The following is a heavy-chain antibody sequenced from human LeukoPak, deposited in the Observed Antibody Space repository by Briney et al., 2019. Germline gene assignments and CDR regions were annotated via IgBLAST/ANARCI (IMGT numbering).Heavy chain of an antibody. V-gene: IGHV4-34*01. J-gene: IGHJ4*02. D-gene: IGHD6-19*01. Sequence: PSETLSLTCVVYGGSFSGYYWSWIRQPPGKGLEWIGEINHSGSTNYNPSLKSRVTISVDTSKNQFSLKLSSVTAADTAVYYCARGQQWSNWGQGTLVTVSS. CDR3: ARGQQWSN. CDR1: GGSFSGYY. CDR2: INHSGST.